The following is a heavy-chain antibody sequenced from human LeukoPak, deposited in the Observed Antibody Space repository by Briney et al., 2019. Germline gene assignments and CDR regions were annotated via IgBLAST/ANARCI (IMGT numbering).Heavy chain of an antibody. D-gene: IGHD3-10*01. CDR2: IIPIFGTA. V-gene: IGHV1-69*05. J-gene: IGHJ4*02. CDR1: GGTFSSYA. Sequence: ASVKVSCKXSGGTFSSYAISWVRQAPGQGLEWMGRIIPIFGTANYAQKFQGRVTITTDESTSTAYMELSSLRSEDTAVYYCASGPHYYGACYWGQGTLVTVSS. CDR3: ASGPHYYGACY.